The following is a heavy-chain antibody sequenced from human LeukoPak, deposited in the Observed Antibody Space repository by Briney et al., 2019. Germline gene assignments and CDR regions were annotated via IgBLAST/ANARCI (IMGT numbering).Heavy chain of an antibody. CDR3: ASTRGSYYFLDY. CDR2: INHSGST. V-gene: IGHV4-34*01. CDR1: GGSFSGYY. D-gene: IGHD1-26*01. Sequence: SETLSLTCAVYGGSFSGYYWSRIRQPPGKGLEWIGEINHSGSTNYNPSLKSRVTISVDTSKNQFSLKLSSVTAADTAVYYCASTRGSYYFLDYWGQGTLVTVSS. J-gene: IGHJ4*02.